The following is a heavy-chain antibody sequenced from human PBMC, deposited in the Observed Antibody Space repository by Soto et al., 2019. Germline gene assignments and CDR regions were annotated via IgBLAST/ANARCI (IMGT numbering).Heavy chain of an antibody. CDR3: AADPDFDWLFNFDY. CDR2: IVVGSGNT. V-gene: IGHV1-58*01. J-gene: IGHJ4*02. Sequence: VKVSCKPSGFTFTSSAVQWVLQSRGQRLEWIGWIVVGSGNTNYAQKFQERVTITRDMSTSTAYMELSSLRSEDTAVYYCAADPDFDWLFNFDYWGQGTLVTVSS. CDR1: GFTFTSSA. D-gene: IGHD3-9*01.